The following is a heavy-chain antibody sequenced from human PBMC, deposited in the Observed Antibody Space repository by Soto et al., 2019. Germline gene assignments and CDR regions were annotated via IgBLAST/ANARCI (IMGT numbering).Heavy chain of an antibody. CDR2: FDPEDGET. J-gene: IGHJ5*02. V-gene: IGHV1-24*01. D-gene: IGHD3-10*01. Sequence: EASVKVSCKVSGYTLTELSMHWVRQAPGKGLEWMGGFDPEDGETIYAQKFQGRVTMTEDTSTDTAYMELSSLRSEDTAVYYCATALPDYYGSVSYYNSVGPWGQGTLVTVSS. CDR3: ATALPDYYGSVSYYNSVGP. CDR1: GYTLTELS.